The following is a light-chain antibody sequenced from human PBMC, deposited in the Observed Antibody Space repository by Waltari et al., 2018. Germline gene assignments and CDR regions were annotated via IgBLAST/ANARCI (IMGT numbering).Light chain of an antibody. Sequence: IQMTQSPSSLSTSLGVRVTITCRANENVNNYLNWYQQKPGKAPKLLIYKASTLQSGVPSRFSGSGSGTDYTFTISSLQSEDAATYYWQHNFGTPFTFGPGTKLDS. J-gene: IGKJ3*01. CDR1: ENVNNY. CDR2: KAS. CDR3: QHNFGTPFT. V-gene: IGKV1-39*01.